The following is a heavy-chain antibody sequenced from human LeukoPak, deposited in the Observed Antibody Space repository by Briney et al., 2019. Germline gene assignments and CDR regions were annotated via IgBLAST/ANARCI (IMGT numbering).Heavy chain of an antibody. CDR1: GGSISSTNYY. J-gene: IGHJ1*01. CDR3: ARGPTLKYFHH. V-gene: IGHV4-39*01. Sequence: SETLSLTCTVSGGSISSTNYYWGWIRQPPGKGLEWIGTIYYSGTTYYNPSLKSRVTISVDTSKNQFSLKLSSVTAADTAVYYCARGPTLKYFHHWGQGTLVTVSS. CDR2: IYYSGTT.